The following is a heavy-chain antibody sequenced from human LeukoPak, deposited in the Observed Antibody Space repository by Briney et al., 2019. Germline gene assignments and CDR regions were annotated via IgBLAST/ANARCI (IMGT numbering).Heavy chain of an antibody. CDR2: IYYSGST. CDR1: GGSISSGGYY. Sequence: PSQTLSLTCTVSGGSISSGGYYWSWNRQHPGKGLEWIGYIYYSGSTYYNPSLKSRVTISVDTSKNQFSLKLSSVTAADTAVYYSARAYLGYCSGGSCYYFDYWGQGTLVTVSS. V-gene: IGHV4-31*03. CDR3: ARAYLGYCSGGSCYYFDY. J-gene: IGHJ4*02. D-gene: IGHD2-15*01.